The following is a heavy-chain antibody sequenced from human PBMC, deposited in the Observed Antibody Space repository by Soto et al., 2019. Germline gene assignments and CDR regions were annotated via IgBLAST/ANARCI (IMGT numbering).Heavy chain of an antibody. CDR3: ARDQPGYSYGYGLGY. CDR2: ISSSSSYI. V-gene: IGHV3-21*01. CDR1: GFTFSSYS. D-gene: IGHD5-18*01. Sequence: EVQLVESGGGLVKPGGSLRLSCAASGFTFSSYSMNWVRQAPGKGLEWVSSISSSSSYIYYADSVKGRFTISRDNAKNTMYLQMSSLRAEDTAVYYCARDQPGYSYGYGLGYWGQGTMATVSS. J-gene: IGHJ4*02.